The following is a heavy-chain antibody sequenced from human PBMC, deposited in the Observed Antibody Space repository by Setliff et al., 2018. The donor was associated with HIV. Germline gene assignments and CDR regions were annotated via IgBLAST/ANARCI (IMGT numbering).Heavy chain of an antibody. J-gene: IGHJ6*02. Sequence: ASVKVSCKTSGYSFATYDINWVRQAAGQGLEWMGWMNPASGDTGSAQKFQGRLTMTRDTSIDTAYMELSSLSSDDSAVYFCARAFVEVTPHYALDVWGQGTTVTVSS. D-gene: IGHD2-21*02. V-gene: IGHV1-8*02. CDR3: ARAFVEVTPHYALDV. CDR1: GYSFATYD. CDR2: MNPASGDT.